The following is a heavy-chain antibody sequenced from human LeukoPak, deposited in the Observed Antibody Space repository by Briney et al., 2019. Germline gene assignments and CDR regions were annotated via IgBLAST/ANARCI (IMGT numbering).Heavy chain of an antibody. CDR1: GFNFARYT. Sequence: GGSLRLSCATSGFNFARYTIHWVRQAPVKGLEWVSLAGWAGGTTFYSDSVRGRFTISRDSGRKSVYLQMNSLTTDDTAFYFCAKELDTMFFDYWGQGALVTVSS. V-gene: IGHV3-43*01. CDR3: AKELDTMFFDY. D-gene: IGHD3-10*02. J-gene: IGHJ4*02. CDR2: AGWAGGTT.